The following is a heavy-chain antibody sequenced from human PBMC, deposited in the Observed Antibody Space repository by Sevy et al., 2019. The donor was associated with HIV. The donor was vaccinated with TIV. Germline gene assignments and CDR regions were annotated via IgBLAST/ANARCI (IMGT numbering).Heavy chain of an antibody. Sequence: SETLSLTCSVSGGSISSYYWSWIRQPPGKGLEWIGYIYSSVSTNYNPTLKSRVTISLDTSKNQFSLKLSSVIAADTAVYYCARLDSSGYHSDHWGQGTLVTVSS. CDR3: ARLDSSGYHSDH. CDR2: IYSSVST. V-gene: IGHV4-59*08. CDR1: GGSISSYY. D-gene: IGHD3-22*01. J-gene: IGHJ4*02.